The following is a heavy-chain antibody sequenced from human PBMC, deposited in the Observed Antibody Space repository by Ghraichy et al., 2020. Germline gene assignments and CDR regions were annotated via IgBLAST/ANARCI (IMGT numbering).Heavy chain of an antibody. J-gene: IGHJ6*02. CDR2: IKEDGSGR. V-gene: IGHV3-7*03. CDR3: ARDRRYRVGWVYNGMDV. Sequence: GGSLRLSCEASGITFSSSWMTWVRQAPGKGLEWVANIKEDGSGRYYVDFVKGRFTISRDNAKNSLFLQMNSLRTEDTAVYYCARDRRYRVGWVYNGMDVWGQGTTVTVSS. D-gene: IGHD6-19*01. CDR1: GITFSSSW.